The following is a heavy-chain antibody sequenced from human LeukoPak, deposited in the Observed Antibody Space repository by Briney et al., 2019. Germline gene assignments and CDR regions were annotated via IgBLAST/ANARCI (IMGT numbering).Heavy chain of an antibody. CDR3: TSRSSGPTVTTPPFDY. J-gene: IGHJ4*02. Sequence: PGGSLRLSCAASGFTFSGSAMHWVRQASGKGLEWVGRIRSKANSYATAYAASVKGRFTISRDDSKNTAYLQMNSLKTEDTAVYYCTSRSSGPTVTTPPFDYWGQGTLVTVSS. CDR2: IRSKANSYAT. CDR1: GFTFSGSA. D-gene: IGHD4-17*01. V-gene: IGHV3-73*01.